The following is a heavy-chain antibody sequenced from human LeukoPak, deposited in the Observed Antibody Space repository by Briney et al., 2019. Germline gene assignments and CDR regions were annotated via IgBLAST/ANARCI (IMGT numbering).Heavy chain of an antibody. J-gene: IGHJ4*02. CDR1: GFTFSSYA. CDR3: ARDQNALTLWYSSVLGG. Sequence: PGGSLRLSCAASGFTFSSYAMSWVRQAPGKGLEWVSAISSSSSYIYYADSVKGRFTISRDNAKNSLYLQMNSLRAEDTAVYYCARDQNALTLWYSSVLGGWGQGTLVTVSS. D-gene: IGHD6-19*01. V-gene: IGHV3-21*01. CDR2: ISSSSSYI.